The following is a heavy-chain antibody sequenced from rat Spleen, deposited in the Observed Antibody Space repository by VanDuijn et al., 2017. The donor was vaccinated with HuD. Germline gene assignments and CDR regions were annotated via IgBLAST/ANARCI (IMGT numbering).Heavy chain of an antibody. CDR3: ATDGYYDGTYYSVYVMDA. D-gene: IGHD1-12*02. CDR1: GFTFRNYD. V-gene: IGHV5-19*01. Sequence: EVQLVESGGGFVQPGRSLKLSCAASGFTFRNYDMAWVRQAPTKGLEWVASISPSGGITNYRNSVKGRFTISRDNAKTTLYLQMDILTSEDSATYYCATDGYYDGTYYSVYVMDARGQGVSVTVSS. J-gene: IGHJ4*01. CDR2: ISPSGGIT.